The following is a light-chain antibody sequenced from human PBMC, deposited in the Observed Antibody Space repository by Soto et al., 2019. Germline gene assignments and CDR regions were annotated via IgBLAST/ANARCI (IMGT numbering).Light chain of an antibody. CDR2: ATA. CDR3: QQYGTSGRT. CDR1: QRRXSNY. J-gene: IGKJ1*01. Sequence: IVLTQCPGTLSLSLGESATLSCRASQRRXSNYRALYQHKPGQSPRLLXYATANKATAIPNRLSGSGSGTDFTLTISRLEPEDFSVYYFQQYGTSGRTFGQGTKVDIK. V-gene: IGKV3-20*01.